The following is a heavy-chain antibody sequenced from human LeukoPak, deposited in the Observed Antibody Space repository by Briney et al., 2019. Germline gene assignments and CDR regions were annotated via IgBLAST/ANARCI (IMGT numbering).Heavy chain of an antibody. CDR2: ISWDGGGT. V-gene: IGHV3-43D*04. Sequence: GGSLRLSCAASGFTFDDYAMHWVRQAPGKGLEWVSLISWDGGGTYYADSVKGRFTISRDNSKNSLYLQMNSLRAEDTALYYCAKDRVAAAVDYYYYYGMDVWGKGTTVTVSS. J-gene: IGHJ6*04. D-gene: IGHD6-13*01. CDR1: GFTFDDYA. CDR3: AKDRVAAAVDYYYYYGMDV.